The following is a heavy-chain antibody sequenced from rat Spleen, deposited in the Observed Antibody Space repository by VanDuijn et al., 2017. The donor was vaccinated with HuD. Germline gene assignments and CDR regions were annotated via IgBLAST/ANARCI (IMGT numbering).Heavy chain of an antibody. CDR1: GFTFSDYY. J-gene: IGHJ4*01. D-gene: IGHD4-1*01. CDR3: TTASGPYVMDA. V-gene: IGHV5-20*01. CDR2: ITSSGGRT. Sequence: EVQLVESGGGLVQPGRSLKLSCAASGFTFSDYYMAWVRQAPTRGLEWVASITSSGGRTYYRDSVKGRFTISRDNAKSTLYLQMDSLRSADTATYYCTTASGPYVMDAWGQGASVTVSS.